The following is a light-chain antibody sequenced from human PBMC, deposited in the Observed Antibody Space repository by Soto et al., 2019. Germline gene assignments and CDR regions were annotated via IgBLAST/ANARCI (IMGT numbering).Light chain of an antibody. J-gene: IGKJ2*01. V-gene: IGKV3-15*01. CDR2: GAS. CDR3: QHYNNWPYS. CDR1: QSVRSN. Sequence: EIVRTQSPATLSVSPGETVTLSCRASQSVRSNLAWYQQKPGQAPRLLIYGASTRATGIPARFSGSGSGTAFTLTISSLQSEDFAVYHCQHYNNWPYSFGQGTKLEIK.